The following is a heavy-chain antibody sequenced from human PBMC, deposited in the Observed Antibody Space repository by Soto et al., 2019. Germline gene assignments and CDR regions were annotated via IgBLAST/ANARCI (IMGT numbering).Heavy chain of an antibody. CDR3: TTAPDMTDAFDI. J-gene: IGHJ3*02. D-gene: IGHD2-15*01. Sequence: GGSLRLSCAASGFTFSNAWMNWVRQAPGKGLEWVGRIKSKTDGGTTDYAAPVKGRFTIPRDDSKNTLYLQMNSLKTEDTAVYYCTTAPDMTDAFDIWGQGTMVTVSS. V-gene: IGHV3-15*07. CDR1: GFTFSNAW. CDR2: IKSKTDGGTT.